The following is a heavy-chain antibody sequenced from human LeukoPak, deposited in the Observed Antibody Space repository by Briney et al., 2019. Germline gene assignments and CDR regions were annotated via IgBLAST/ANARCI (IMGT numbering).Heavy chain of an antibody. V-gene: IGHV3-11*01. CDR1: GFTFSDYY. J-gene: IGHJ4*02. CDR3: ATSVAGLRYFDY. D-gene: IGHD6-19*01. Sequence: PGGSLRLSCAASGFTFSDYYMSWIRQAPGKGLEWVSYISSSGSTINYADSVKGRFTISRDNAKNSLYLQMNSLRAEDTAVYYCATSVAGLRYFDYWGQGTLVTVSS. CDR2: ISSSGSTI.